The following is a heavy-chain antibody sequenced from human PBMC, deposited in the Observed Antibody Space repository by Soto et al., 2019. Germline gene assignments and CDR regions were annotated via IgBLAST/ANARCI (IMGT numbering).Heavy chain of an antibody. CDR3: ARVLVYSGWPYYLDY. CDR2: INYSGTT. V-gene: IGHV4-59*01. Sequence: QVQLQESGPGLVKPSETLSLTCTVSGDSISRYYWSWIRQPPGKGLEWIGYINYSGTTNYNPSLKSRVTISVDTSKNHFSLRLTSVTAADTAMYYCARVLVYSGWPYYLDYWGQGSLVTVSS. CDR1: GDSISRYY. J-gene: IGHJ4*02. D-gene: IGHD6-19*01.